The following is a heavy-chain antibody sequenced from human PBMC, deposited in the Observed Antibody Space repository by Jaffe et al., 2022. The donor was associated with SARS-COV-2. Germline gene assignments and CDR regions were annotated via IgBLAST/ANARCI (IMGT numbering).Heavy chain of an antibody. V-gene: IGHV3-23*01. CDR2: IGTSDGST. Sequence: DVQLLESGGGLVQPGGSLRLSCAASGFTFSSYDMSWVRQAPGKGLEWVSVIGTSDGSTYYADSVKGRFTISRDNPKSTVYLQMSSLRAEDTAVYYCARNAWLEFWGQGTLVTVSS. CDR1: GFTFSSYD. CDR3: ARNAWLEF. J-gene: IGHJ5*01.